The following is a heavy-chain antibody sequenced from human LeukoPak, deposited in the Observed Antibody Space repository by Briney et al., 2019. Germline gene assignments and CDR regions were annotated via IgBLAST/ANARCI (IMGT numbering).Heavy chain of an antibody. V-gene: IGHV3-53*01. CDR2: IYSGGST. J-gene: IGHJ4*02. D-gene: IGHD3-3*01. CDR3: NYDFWSGNDY. CDR1: GFTVSSNY. Sequence: PGGSLRLSCAASGFTVSSNYMSWVRQAPGKGLEWVSVIYSGGSTYYAGSVKGRFTISRDNSKNTLYLQMNSLRAEDTAVYYCNYDFWSGNDYWGQGTLVTVSS.